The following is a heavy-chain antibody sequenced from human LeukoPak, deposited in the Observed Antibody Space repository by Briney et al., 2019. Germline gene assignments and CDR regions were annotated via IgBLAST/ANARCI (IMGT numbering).Heavy chain of an antibody. J-gene: IGHJ4*02. V-gene: IGHV3-48*02. CDR3: ASDHDWAFDY. CDR1: GFTFSNYA. CDR2: IFSSDSTI. D-gene: IGHD3-9*01. Sequence: GGSLRLSCAASGFTFSNYAMNWVRQAPGRGLEWVSHIFSSDSTIGYADSVKGRFTISRDNAKNSLYLQMNNLRDEDTAVYYCASDHDWAFDYWGLGTLVTVSS.